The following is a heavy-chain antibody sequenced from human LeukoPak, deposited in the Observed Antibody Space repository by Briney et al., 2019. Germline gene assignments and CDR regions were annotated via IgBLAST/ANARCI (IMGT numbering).Heavy chain of an antibody. V-gene: IGHV1-2*06. CDR3: AREYSSGWAFDY. Sequence: GASVKVSCKASGYTFTGYYMHWVRQAPGQGLEWMGRINPNSGGTNYAQKFQGRVTMTRDTSISTAYMELSRLRSDDTAVYYCAREYSSGWAFDYWGQGTLVTDSS. CDR1: GYTFTGYY. D-gene: IGHD6-19*01. J-gene: IGHJ4*02. CDR2: INPNSGGT.